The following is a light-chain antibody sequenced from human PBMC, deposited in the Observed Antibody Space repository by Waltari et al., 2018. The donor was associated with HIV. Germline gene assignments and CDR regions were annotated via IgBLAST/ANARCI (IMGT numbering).Light chain of an antibody. J-gene: IGLJ1*01. CDR2: DDS. CDR1: NIESKH. V-gene: IGLV3-21*02. CDR3: HVWENSIDEYV. Sequence: SYVLTQPASVSVAPGPTATVTRGGDNIESKHVHWYQQKAGKAPILVLYDDSDRPSGIPERFSGFNFGNTATLTISRVEAGDEADYYCHVWENSIDEYVFGTGTKVTV.